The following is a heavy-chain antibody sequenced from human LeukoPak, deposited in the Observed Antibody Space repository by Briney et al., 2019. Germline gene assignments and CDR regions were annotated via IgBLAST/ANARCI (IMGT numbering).Heavy chain of an antibody. CDR3: VSFYETY. V-gene: IGHV3-74*01. CDR2: INSDGSWT. D-gene: IGHD2/OR15-2a*01. Sequence: GGSLRLSCEASGNYWIHWVRQVPGKGLVWVSHINSDGSWTSYADSVKGRFTISKDNAKNTVYLQMNSLRAEDTAVYYCVSFYETYWGRGTLVTVSS. J-gene: IGHJ4*02. CDR1: GNYW.